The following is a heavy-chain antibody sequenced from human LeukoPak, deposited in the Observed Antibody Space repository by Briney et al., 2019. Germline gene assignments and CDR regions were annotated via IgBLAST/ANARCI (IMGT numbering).Heavy chain of an antibody. CDR1: GYTFTNYD. J-gene: IGHJ5*02. D-gene: IGHD3-16*01. Sequence: ASVKVSCKASGYTFTNYDINWVRQATGQGLEWMGWMNPKTGNTGYAQNFQGRVTMTRDTSESTAYMELSSLRSEDTAMYYCASGPALHKNWVGGRWFDPWGQGTLVTVSS. CDR2: MNPKTGNT. V-gene: IGHV1-8*01. CDR3: ASGPALHKNWVGGRWFDP.